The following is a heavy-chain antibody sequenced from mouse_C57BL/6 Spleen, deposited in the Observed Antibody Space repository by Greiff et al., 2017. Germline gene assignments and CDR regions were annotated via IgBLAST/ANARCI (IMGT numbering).Heavy chain of an antibody. J-gene: IGHJ1*03. CDR2: IDPSDSET. CDR1: GYTFTSYW. CDR3: AREGDYSNWYFDV. Sequence: VQLQQSGAELVRPGSSVKLSCKASGYTFTSYWMHWVKQRPIQGLEWIGNIDPSDSETHYNQKFKDKATLTVDKSSSTAYMQLSSLTSEDSAVYYCAREGDYSNWYFDVWGTGTTVTVSS. V-gene: IGHV1-52*01. D-gene: IGHD2-5*01.